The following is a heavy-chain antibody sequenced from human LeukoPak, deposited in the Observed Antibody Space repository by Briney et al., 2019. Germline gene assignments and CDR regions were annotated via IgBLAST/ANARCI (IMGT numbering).Heavy chain of an antibody. CDR2: ISSSSSYV. V-gene: IGHV3-21*01. CDR3: ARDLAYGDDGL. CDR1: GFTLSNYS. Sequence: GGSLRLSCAAPGFTLSNYSMNWVRQAPGKGLEWVAFISSSSSYVFYADSLKGRFTISRDNAKNSLYLQMNSLRADDTAVYYCARDLAYGDDGLWGQGTLVTVSS. D-gene: IGHD4-17*01. J-gene: IGHJ4*02.